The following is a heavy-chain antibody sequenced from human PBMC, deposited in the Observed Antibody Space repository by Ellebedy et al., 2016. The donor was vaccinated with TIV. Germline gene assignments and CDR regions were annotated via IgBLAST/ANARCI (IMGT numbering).Heavy chain of an antibody. J-gene: IGHJ4*02. CDR3: AASRGMIRGVYLDY. CDR1: GFTFSNYW. CDR2: INSDGSNT. D-gene: IGHD3-10*01. Sequence: GESLKISCAASGFTFSNYWMHWVRQAPGKGLVWVSRINSDGSNTTYADSVKGRFTISRDNAKNTLYLQMNSLRPDDTAVYYCAASRGMIRGVYLDYWGLGTLVTVSS. V-gene: IGHV3-74*03.